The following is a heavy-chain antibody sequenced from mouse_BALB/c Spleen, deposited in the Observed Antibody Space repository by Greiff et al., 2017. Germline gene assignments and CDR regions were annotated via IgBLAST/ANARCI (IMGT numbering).Heavy chain of an antibody. J-gene: IGHJ4*01. CDR2: IYPGSGST. CDR1: GYTFTDYV. V-gene: IGHV1-77*01. CDR3: ASEWDY. Sequence: QVQLKQSGPELVKPGASVKMSCKASGYTFTDYVISWVKQRTGQGLEWIGEIYPGSGSTYYNEKFKGKATLTADKSSTTAYMQLSSLTSEDSAVYFCASEWDYWGQGTSVTVSS.